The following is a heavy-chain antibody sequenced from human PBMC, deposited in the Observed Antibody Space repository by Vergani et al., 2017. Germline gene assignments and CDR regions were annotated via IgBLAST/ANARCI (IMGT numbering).Heavy chain of an antibody. Sequence: QVQLQESGPGLVKPSQTLSLTCTVSGASMSSVGYYWTWIRQSAGKSLEWIGDILGSGTANYNPSFQGRVSVSVATSKNQFSLTLSSVNATDTAVYYCARGSRAADYGEPDSWGQGTQVTDSS. V-gene: IGHV4-61*02. D-gene: IGHD2-21*01. CDR3: ARGSRAADYGEPDS. CDR1: GASMSSVGYY. J-gene: IGHJ4*02. CDR2: ILGSGTA.